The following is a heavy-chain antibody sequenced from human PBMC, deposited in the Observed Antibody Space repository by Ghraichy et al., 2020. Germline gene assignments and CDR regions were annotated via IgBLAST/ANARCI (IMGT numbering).Heavy chain of an antibody. Sequence: SETPSLTCTVSGGSISSYYWSWIRQPPGKGLEWIGYIYYSGSTNYNPSLKSRVTISVDTSKNQFSLKLSSVTAADTAVYYCARGYGDYFYYYYYYMDVWGKGTTVTVSS. CDR3: ARGYGDYFYYYYYYMDV. J-gene: IGHJ6*03. CDR2: IYYSGST. D-gene: IGHD4-17*01. V-gene: IGHV4-59*01. CDR1: GGSISSYY.